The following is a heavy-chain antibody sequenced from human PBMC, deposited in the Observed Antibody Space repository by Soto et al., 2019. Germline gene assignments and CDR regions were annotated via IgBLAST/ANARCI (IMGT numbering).Heavy chain of an antibody. CDR3: AGMPYTSRLRLDP. D-gene: IGHD2-2*01. Sequence: SETLSLTCNMSGDSYSISTYSWSWIRQPPGKALQWIGFIYQGGVTSYNPSLASRVSISLDRSNNQCSLKLKSVTAADTAVYFCAGMPYTSRLRLDPCGPGPLVTVYS. CDR2: IYQGGVT. J-gene: IGHJ5*02. CDR1: GDSYSISTYS. V-gene: IGHV4-30-2*01.